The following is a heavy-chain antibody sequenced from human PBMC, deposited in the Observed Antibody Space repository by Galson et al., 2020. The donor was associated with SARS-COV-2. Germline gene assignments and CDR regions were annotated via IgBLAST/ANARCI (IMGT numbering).Heavy chain of an antibody. CDR1: GFSFTLHP. Sequence: GGSLRLSCAASGFSFTLHPMHWVRQAPGKGLEWVAVSLYDGTQEFYAESVKGRFTISRDNSKSTLHLQMNGLRVDDTAVYYCVRDKLGDKLELDYWCQGTLVTVAS. CDR2: SLYDGTQE. J-gene: IGHJ4*02. D-gene: IGHD3-16*01. CDR3: VRDKLGDKLELDY. V-gene: IGHV3-30*04.